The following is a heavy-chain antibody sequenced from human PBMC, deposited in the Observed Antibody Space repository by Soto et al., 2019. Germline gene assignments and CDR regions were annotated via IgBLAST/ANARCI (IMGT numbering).Heavy chain of an antibody. D-gene: IGHD2-2*01. Sequence: GGSLRLSCAASGFTFSNAWMSWVRQAPGKGLEWVGRIKSKTDGGTTDYAAPVKGRFTISRDDSKNTLYLQMNSLKTEDTAVYYCTTKPLGYCSSTSCSEPFDYWGQGTLVTVSS. J-gene: IGHJ4*02. CDR1: GFTFSNAW. CDR3: TTKPLGYCSSTSCSEPFDY. V-gene: IGHV3-15*01. CDR2: IKSKTDGGTT.